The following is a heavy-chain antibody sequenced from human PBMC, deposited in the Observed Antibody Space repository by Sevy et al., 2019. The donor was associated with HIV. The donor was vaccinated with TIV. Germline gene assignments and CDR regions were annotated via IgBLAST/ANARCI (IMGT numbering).Heavy chain of an antibody. J-gene: IGHJ4*02. CDR1: GLTFNNAW. V-gene: IGHV3-15*01. CDR2: IKSKTDGGTT. D-gene: IGHD3-3*01. CDR3: TTKHGFWSGYYYFDY. Sequence: GGSLRLSCAASGLTFNNAWMTWVRPAPGMGLEWVGRIKSKTDGGTTDYAAPVKSRFTISRDDSKNTLYLQMNSLKTEDTAVYYCTTKHGFWSGYYYFDYWGQGTLVTVSS.